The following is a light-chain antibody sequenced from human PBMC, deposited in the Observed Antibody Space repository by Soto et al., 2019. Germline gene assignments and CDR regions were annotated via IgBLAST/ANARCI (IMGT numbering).Light chain of an antibody. V-gene: IGKV1-33*01. CDR2: DAS. Sequence: DIQMTQSPSSLSASVGDRVTITCQASQGISNYLNWYQQKPGKAPKLLIYDASNLETGVPSRFSGSGSGTDFTFTISSLQPDDIATYYCQQYDNLLPMYTFGQGTKLEIK. J-gene: IGKJ2*01. CDR1: QGISNY. CDR3: QQYDNLLPMYT.